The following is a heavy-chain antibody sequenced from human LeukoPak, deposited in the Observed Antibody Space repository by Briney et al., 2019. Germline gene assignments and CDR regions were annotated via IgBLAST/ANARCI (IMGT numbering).Heavy chain of an antibody. D-gene: IGHD2-15*01. J-gene: IGHJ4*02. CDR1: GGSFSGYY. CDR2: INHSGST. Sequence: SETLSLTCTVYGGSFSGYYWSWIRQPPGKGLEWIGEINHSGSTNYNPSLKSRVTISVDTSKNQFSLKLSSVTAADTAVYYCARSPVAATPFFDYWGQGTLVTVPS. CDR3: ARSPVAATPFFDY. V-gene: IGHV4-34*01.